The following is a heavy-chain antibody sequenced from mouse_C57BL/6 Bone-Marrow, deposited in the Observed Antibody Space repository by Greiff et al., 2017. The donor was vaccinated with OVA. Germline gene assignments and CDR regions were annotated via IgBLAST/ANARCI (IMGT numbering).Heavy chain of an antibody. CDR2: ISDGGSYT. V-gene: IGHV5-4*03. CDR1: GFTFSSYA. J-gene: IGHJ2*01. Sequence: EVMLVESGGGLVKPGGSLKLSCAASGFTFSSYAMSWVRQTPEKRLEWVATISDGGSYTYSPDNVKGRFTISRDNAKNNLYLQMSHLKSEDTAMYYCARGYGLDYWGQGTTLTVSS. CDR3: ARGYGLDY. D-gene: IGHD1-1*01.